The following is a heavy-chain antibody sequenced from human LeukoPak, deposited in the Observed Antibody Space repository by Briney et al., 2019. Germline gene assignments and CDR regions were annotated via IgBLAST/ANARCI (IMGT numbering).Heavy chain of an antibody. CDR1: GYTFTSYY. Sequence: GASVKVSCKASGYTFTSYYMHWVRQAPGQGLEWMGIINPSGGSTSYAQKFQGRVTMTRDTSTSTVYMELSSLRSEDTAVYYCARGRPSGYYDSSGYSHFDYWGQGTLVTVSS. CDR3: ARGRPSGYYDSSGYSHFDY. V-gene: IGHV1-46*01. D-gene: IGHD3-22*01. J-gene: IGHJ4*02. CDR2: INPSGGST.